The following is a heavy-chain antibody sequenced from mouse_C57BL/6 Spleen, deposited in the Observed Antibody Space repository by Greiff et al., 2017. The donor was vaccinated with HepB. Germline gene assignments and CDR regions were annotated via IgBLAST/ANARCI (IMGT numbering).Heavy chain of an antibody. D-gene: IGHD1-1*01. CDR2: IRNKANNHAT. J-gene: IGHJ2*01. Sequence: EVQLVESGGGLVQPGGSMKLSCAASGFTFSDAWMDWVRQSPEKGLEWVAEIRNKANNHATYYAESVKGRFTISRDDSKSSVYLQMNSLRAEDTGIYYCTTVVEDYFDYWGQGTTLTVSS. V-gene: IGHV6-6*01. CDR3: TTVVEDYFDY. CDR1: GFTFSDAW.